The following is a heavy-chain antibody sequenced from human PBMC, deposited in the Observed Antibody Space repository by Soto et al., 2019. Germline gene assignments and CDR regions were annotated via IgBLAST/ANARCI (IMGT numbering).Heavy chain of an antibody. J-gene: IGHJ4*02. CDR3: TTDHDYGDFDY. D-gene: IGHD4-17*01. V-gene: IGHV3-15*01. CDR2: IKSKTDGGTT. CDR1: GFSFSNAW. Sequence: GGSLRLSCAASGFSFSNAWMSWVRQAPGKGLEWVGRIKSKTDGGTTDYAAPVKGRFTISRDDSKNTLYLQMNSLKTEDTAVYYCTTDHDYGDFDYWGQGTLVTVSS.